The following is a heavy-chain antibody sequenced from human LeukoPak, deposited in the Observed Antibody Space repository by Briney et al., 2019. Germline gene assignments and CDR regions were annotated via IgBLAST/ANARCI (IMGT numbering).Heavy chain of an antibody. CDR1: GYTFTSYD. J-gene: IGHJ5*02. V-gene: IGHV1-8*01. Sequence: ASVKVSCKASGYTFTSYDINWARQATGQGLEWMGWMNPNSGNTGYAQKFQGRVTMTRNTSISTAYMELSSLRSEDTAVYYCARQLWFGEASDWFDPWGQGTLVTVSS. CDR3: ARQLWFGEASDWFDP. D-gene: IGHD3-10*01. CDR2: MNPNSGNT.